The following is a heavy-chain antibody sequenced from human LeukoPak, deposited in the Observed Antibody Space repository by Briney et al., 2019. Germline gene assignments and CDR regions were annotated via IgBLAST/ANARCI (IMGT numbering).Heavy chain of an antibody. CDR1: GYSISSGYY. D-gene: IGHD4-17*01. Sequence: SETLSLTCAVSGYSISSGYYWGWIRQPPGKGLEWIGSIYHSGSTYYNPSLKSRVTISVDTSKSQFSLKLSSVTAADTAVYYCARTTVTHTALGYWGQGTLVTVSS. J-gene: IGHJ4*02. CDR2: IYHSGST. V-gene: IGHV4-38-2*01. CDR3: ARTTVTHTALGY.